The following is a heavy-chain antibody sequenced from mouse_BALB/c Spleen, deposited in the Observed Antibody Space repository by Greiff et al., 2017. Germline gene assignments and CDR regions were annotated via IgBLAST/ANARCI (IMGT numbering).Heavy chain of an antibody. CDR2: ILPGSGST. CDR3: ARSTTVGAMDY. V-gene: IGHV1-9*01. J-gene: IGHJ4*01. Sequence: VQLQQSGAELMKPGASVKISCKATGYTFSSYWIEWVKQRPGHGLEWIGEILPGSGSTNYNEKFKGKATFTADTSSNTAYMQLSSLTSEDSAVYYCARSTTVGAMDYWGQGTSVTVSS. CDR1: GYTFSSYW. D-gene: IGHD1-1*01.